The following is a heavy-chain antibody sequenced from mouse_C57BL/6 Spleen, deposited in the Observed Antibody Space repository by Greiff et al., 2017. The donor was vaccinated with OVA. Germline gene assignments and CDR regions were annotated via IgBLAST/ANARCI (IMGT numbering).Heavy chain of an antibody. V-gene: IGHV1-81*01. D-gene: IGHD2-4*01. CDR2: IYPRSGNT. Sequence: LVESGAELARPGASVKLSCKASGYTFTSYGISWVKQRPGQGLEWIGEIYPRSGNTYYNEKFKGKATLTADKSSSTAYMELRSRTSEDSAVYFCARGASGLRPSYFDYWGQGTTLTVSS. J-gene: IGHJ2*01. CDR3: ARGASGLRPSYFDY. CDR1: GYTFTSYG.